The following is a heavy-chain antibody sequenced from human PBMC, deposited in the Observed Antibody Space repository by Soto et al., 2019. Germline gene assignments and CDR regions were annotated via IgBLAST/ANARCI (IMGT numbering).Heavy chain of an antibody. CDR1: GFSLNTYW. CDR2: IFPGDSDT. CDR3: ARRVPAAGYGMDV. D-gene: IGHD2-2*01. J-gene: IGHJ6*02. V-gene: IGHV5-51*01. Sequence: GESRKISCKASGFSLNTYWIAWVRQMPGKGLEWMGAIFPGDSDTRYSPSFQGQVTISADKSISTAYLQWSSLRASDTAMYYCARRVPAAGYGMDVWGQGTTVTVSS.